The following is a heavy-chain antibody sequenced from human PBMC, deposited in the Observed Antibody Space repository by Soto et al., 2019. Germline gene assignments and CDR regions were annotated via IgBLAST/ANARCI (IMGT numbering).Heavy chain of an antibody. CDR1: GFTFSSYA. Sequence: EVQLLESGGGLVQPGGSLRLSCAASGFTFSSYAMSWVRQAPGKGLEWVSAISGSGGSTYYADSAKGRFTISRDNSKNTLYLQMNILRAEDTAVYYCAKDRLSPTIFDGFDPWGQGTLVTVSS. CDR2: ISGSGGST. J-gene: IGHJ5*02. D-gene: IGHD3-3*01. V-gene: IGHV3-23*01. CDR3: AKDRLSPTIFDGFDP.